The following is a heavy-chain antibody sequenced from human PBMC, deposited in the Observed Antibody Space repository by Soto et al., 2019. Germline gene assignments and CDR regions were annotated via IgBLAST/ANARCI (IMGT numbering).Heavy chain of an antibody. CDR3: ARGRYYYDSSGYDI. Sequence: AVGSLRLSCAASGFTFGDYEMNWVRQAPGKGLEWVSHVSSTGSSIYYADSVKGRFTTSRDNAKNSLSLQMNSLRAEDTAVYYCARGRYYYDSSGYDIWGQGTLVTVSS. D-gene: IGHD3-22*01. CDR1: GFTFGDYE. V-gene: IGHV3-48*03. CDR2: VSSTGSSI. J-gene: IGHJ4*02.